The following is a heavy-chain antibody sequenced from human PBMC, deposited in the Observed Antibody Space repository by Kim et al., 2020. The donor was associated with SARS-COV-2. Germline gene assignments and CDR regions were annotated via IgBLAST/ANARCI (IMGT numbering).Heavy chain of an antibody. V-gene: IGHV1-8*01. D-gene: IGHD2-15*01. J-gene: IGHJ4*02. CDR1: GYTFTSYD. CDR3: ASGLRSRYCSGGSFDYFDY. CDR2: MNADSGNT. Sequence: ASVKVSCKASGYTFTSYDINWVRQATGQGLEWMGWMNADSGNTNYPQKFQGRVTMTRNTSMSTAYMELSSLRSEDTAVYYCASGLRSRYCSGGSFDYFDYWGQGTLVTVSS.